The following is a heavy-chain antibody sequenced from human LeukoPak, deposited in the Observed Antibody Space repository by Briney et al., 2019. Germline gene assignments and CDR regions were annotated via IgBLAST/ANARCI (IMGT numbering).Heavy chain of an antibody. CDR2: IGTAGDT. CDR3: ARDTQPIAVAGITHY. V-gene: IGHV3-13*01. Sequence: GGSLRLSCAASGFTFSSYDMHWVRQATGKGLEWVSAIGTAGDTYYPGSVKGRFTISRDNSKNTLYLQMNSLRAEDTAVYYCARDTQPIAVAGITHYWGQGTLVTVSS. CDR1: GFTFSSYD. J-gene: IGHJ4*02. D-gene: IGHD6-19*01.